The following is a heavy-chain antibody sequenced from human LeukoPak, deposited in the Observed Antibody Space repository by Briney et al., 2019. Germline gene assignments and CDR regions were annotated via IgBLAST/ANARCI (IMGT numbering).Heavy chain of an antibody. J-gene: IGHJ4*02. CDR2: ISSSTSYI. CDR1: GFTFSSYS. D-gene: IGHD4-17*01. V-gene: IGHV3-21*01. CDR3: ARAGGSTVSHSDY. Sequence: GGSLRLSCAASGFTFSSYSMNWIRQAPGKGLEWVSSISSSTSYIYYADSVKGRFTISKDNAKNSLYLQMDSLRAEDTAVYYCARAGGSTVSHSDYWGQGTLVTVSS.